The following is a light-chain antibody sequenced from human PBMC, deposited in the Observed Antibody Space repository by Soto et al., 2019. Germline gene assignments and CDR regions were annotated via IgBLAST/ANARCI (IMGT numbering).Light chain of an antibody. Sequence: EIVLTQSPATLSLSPGERATLSCRASQSLSSYLAWYQQKPGQAPRLLIFDTSNRATGIPARFSGSGSGTDFTLTISGLEPEDFAVYYCQQRSNITFGQGTRLEI. CDR1: QSLSSY. CDR3: QQRSNIT. V-gene: IGKV3-11*01. J-gene: IGKJ5*01. CDR2: DTS.